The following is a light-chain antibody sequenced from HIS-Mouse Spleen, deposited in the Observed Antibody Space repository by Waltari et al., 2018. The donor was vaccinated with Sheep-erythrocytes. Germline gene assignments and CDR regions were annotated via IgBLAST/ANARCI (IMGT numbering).Light chain of an antibody. CDR1: QGISSY. CDR2: KAS. Sequence: AIWMTQSPSLLSASTGDRVTISCRMSQGISSYLAWYQQKPGKAPELLIYKASSLESGVPSRFSGSGSGTEFTLTISSLQPDDFATYYCQQYNSYSPRTFGQGTKLEIK. CDR3: QQYNSYSPRT. J-gene: IGKJ2*01. V-gene: IGKV1D-8*02.